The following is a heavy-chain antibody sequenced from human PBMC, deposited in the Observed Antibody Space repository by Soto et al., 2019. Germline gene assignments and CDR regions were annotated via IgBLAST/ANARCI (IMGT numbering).Heavy chain of an antibody. Sequence: GGSLRLSCAASGFTFSSYAMSWVRQAPGKGLEWVSAISGSGGSTYYADSVKGRFTISGDNSKNTLYLQMNSLRAEDKAVYYCAKRYYDSSGYRVRVYYFDYWGQGTLVTVSS. J-gene: IGHJ4*02. CDR1: GFTFSSYA. CDR3: AKRYYDSSGYRVRVYYFDY. V-gene: IGHV3-23*01. CDR2: ISGSGGST. D-gene: IGHD3-22*01.